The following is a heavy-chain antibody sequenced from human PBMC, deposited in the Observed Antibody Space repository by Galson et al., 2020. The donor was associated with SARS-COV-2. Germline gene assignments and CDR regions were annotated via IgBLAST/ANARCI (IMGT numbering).Heavy chain of an antibody. V-gene: IGHV4-34*01. D-gene: IGHD3-16*01. CDR1: GGSFSGYY. Sequence: SETLSLTCAVYGGSFSGYYWSWIRQPPGKGLEWIGEINHSGSTNYNPSLKSRVTISVDTSKNQFSLKLSSVTAADTAVYYCARGGLLWGYYYYMDVWGEGTTVTVSS. CDR2: INHSGST. J-gene: IGHJ6*03. CDR3: ARGGLLWGYYYYMDV.